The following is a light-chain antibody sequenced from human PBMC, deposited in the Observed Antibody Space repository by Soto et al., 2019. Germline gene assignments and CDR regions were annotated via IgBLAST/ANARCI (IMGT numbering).Light chain of an antibody. Sequence: EIVMTQSPATVSVSPGERVTLSCRASQSVSKNLAWYQQRPGQVPRLLIYGASTRATDIPGRFSGSGYGRGFTLTGSRLKSEDFAVYSCYQYKDWPPAVGQGTRVEV. CDR1: QSVSKN. V-gene: IGKV3-15*01. CDR3: YQYKDWPPA. CDR2: GAS. J-gene: IGKJ1*01.